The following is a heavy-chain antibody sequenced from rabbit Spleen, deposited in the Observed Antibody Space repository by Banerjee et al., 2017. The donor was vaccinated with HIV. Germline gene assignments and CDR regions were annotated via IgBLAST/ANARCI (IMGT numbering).Heavy chain of an antibody. CDR2: IDIGSTGFT. V-gene: IGHV1S40*01. D-gene: IGHD1-1*01. Sequence: QSLEESGGDLVKPGASLTLTCTASGVSFSSSSYMCWVRQAPGKGLEWIACIDIGSTGFTYFATWAKGRFTCSKTSSTTVTLQMTRLTAADTATYFCARDTSSSFSSYGMALWGPGTLVTVS. CDR1: GVSFSSSSY. J-gene: IGHJ6*01. CDR3: ARDTSSSFSSYGMAL.